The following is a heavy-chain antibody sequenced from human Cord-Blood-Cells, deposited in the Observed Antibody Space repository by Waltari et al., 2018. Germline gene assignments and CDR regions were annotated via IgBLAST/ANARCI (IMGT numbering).Heavy chain of an antibody. CDR1: GYTFTGYY. CDR2: INPNRGGK. CDR3: AREVGSYDAFDI. J-gene: IGHJ3*02. Sequence: QVQLVQSGAEVKKPGASVKVSCKASGYTFTGYYMHWVRQAPGQGLEWMGRINPNRGGKNYAQKFQGWVTMTRDTSISTAYMELSRLRSDDTAVYYCAREVGSYDAFDIWGQGTMVTVSS. V-gene: IGHV1-2*04. D-gene: IGHD1-26*01.